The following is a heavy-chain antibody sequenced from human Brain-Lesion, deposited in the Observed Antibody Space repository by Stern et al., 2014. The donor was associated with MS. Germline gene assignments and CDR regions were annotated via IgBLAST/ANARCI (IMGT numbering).Heavy chain of an antibody. J-gene: IGHJ5*02. V-gene: IGHV4-39*01. Sequence: QLQLQESGPGLVKPSETLSLTCTVAGGSVSSTSYAWAWIRQPPGKGLEWIGTIYYSGNTYYSPSLKSRLTISLDTSKNQFSSHVRSVTAADTAVYYCAGEEDIRYCSGGSCTGNWFDPWGQGTLVTVSS. CDR3: AGEEDIRYCSGGSCTGNWFDP. CDR2: IYYSGNT. D-gene: IGHD2-15*01. CDR1: GGSVSSTSYA.